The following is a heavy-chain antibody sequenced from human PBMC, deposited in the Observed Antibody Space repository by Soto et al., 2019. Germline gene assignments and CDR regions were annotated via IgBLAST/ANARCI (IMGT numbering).Heavy chain of an antibody. Sequence: GGSLRLSCAASGFTFSSYSMNWVRQAPGKGLEWVSSISSSSSSYIYYADSVKGRFTISRDNAKNSLYLQMNSLRAEDTAVYYCARGLMITPFDYWGQGTLVTVSS. V-gene: IGHV3-21*01. J-gene: IGHJ4*02. CDR3: ARGLMITPFDY. CDR1: GFTFSSYS. CDR2: ISSSSSSYI. D-gene: IGHD3-16*01.